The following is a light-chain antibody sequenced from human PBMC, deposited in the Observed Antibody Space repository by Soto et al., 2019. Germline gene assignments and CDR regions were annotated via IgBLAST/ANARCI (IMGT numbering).Light chain of an antibody. Sequence: DIQMTQSPSFVSASVGDRVTISCRASQDISTWLAWYQHKPGKAPSLLIYGASNLQSGVPSRISGSGSGTDFTLTISSLQPEDFATYYCQEANSFPLTFGGGTKVQIK. CDR3: QEANSFPLT. CDR1: QDISTW. V-gene: IGKV1-12*01. J-gene: IGKJ4*01. CDR2: GAS.